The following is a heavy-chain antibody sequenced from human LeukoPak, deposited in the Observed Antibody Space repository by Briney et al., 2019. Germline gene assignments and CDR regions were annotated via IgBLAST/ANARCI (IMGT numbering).Heavy chain of an antibody. CDR1: GFTFSSYA. J-gene: IGHJ4*01. Sequence: GGSLRLSCAASGFTFSSYAMSWVRQAPGKGLEWVSGISGSGGTTYYADPVKGRFTISRDNAKNSLYLQMNSLRAEDTALYYCAKAYGSGSYYIGRGHLDYWGHGTLVTVSS. D-gene: IGHD3-10*01. CDR2: ISGSGGTT. V-gene: IGHV3-23*01. CDR3: AKAYGSGSYYIGRGHLDY.